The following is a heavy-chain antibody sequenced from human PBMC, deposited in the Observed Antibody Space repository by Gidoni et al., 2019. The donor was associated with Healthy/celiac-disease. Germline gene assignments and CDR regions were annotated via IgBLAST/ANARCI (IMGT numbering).Heavy chain of an antibody. Sequence: EVQLVESGGVVVQPGGSLRLSCAASGFTFHDYAMHWVRQAPGKGLEWVSLISWDGGSTYYADSVKGRFTISRDNSKNSLYLQMNSLRAEDTALYYCAKGGLANYYYYGMDVWGQGTTVTVSS. J-gene: IGHJ6*02. D-gene: IGHD6-25*01. CDR1: GFTFHDYA. CDR3: AKGGLANYYYYGMDV. CDR2: ISWDGGST. V-gene: IGHV3-43D*03.